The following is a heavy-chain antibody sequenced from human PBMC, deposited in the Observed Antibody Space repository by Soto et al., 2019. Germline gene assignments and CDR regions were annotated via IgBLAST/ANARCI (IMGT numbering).Heavy chain of an antibody. Sequence: SETLSLTCTVSGGSISSYYWSWIRQPPGKGLEWIGYIYYSGSTYYNPSLKSRVTISVDTSKNQFSLKLSSVTAADTAVYYCAASCVGCGGFNYYGMDVWDQGTTVTVSS. CDR2: IYYSGST. CDR3: AASCVGCGGFNYYGMDV. V-gene: IGHV4-59*06. J-gene: IGHJ6*02. D-gene: IGHD2-21*01. CDR1: GGSISSYY.